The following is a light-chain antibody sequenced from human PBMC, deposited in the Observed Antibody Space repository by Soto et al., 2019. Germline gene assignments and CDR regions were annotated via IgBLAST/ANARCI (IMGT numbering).Light chain of an antibody. V-gene: IGKV1-5*01. CDR3: QQYNNFWT. CDR2: DAS. CDR1: QSISSW. Sequence: DIQMTQSPSALSASVGDRVTITCRASQSISSWLAWYQQKPGKAPRLLIYDASYLERGVPSRFSGSGSGTEFTLTISDLQPDDLGTYDCQQYNNFWTFGPGTKVDIK. J-gene: IGKJ1*01.